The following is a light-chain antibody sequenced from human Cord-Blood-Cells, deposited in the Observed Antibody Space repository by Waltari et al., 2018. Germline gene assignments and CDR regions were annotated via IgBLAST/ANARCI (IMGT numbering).Light chain of an antibody. CDR2: ASS. J-gene: IGKJ4*01. Sequence: DIQLTKSPSSLSASVGARATFTCRASQSISSYLNWYQQKPGKAPKLLIYASSSFRSGVPSRCSSGGCVTDFTLTSSRLQPEDVATYYCQRSYSTPLTFGGGTKVEIK. CDR1: QSISSY. CDR3: QRSYSTPLT. V-gene: IGKV1-39*01.